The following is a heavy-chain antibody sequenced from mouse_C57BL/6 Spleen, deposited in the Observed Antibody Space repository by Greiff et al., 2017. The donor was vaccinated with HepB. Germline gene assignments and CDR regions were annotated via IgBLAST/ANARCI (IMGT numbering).Heavy chain of an antibody. CDR2: ISDGGSYT. Sequence: EVQRVESGGGLVKPGGSLKLSCAASGFTFSSYAMSWVRQTPEKRLEWVATISDGGSYTYYPDNVKGRFTISRDNAKNNLYLQMSHLKSEDTAMYYCARGRYYYGSSYWYFDVWGTGTTVTVSS. CDR3: ARGRYYYGSSYWYFDV. J-gene: IGHJ1*03. V-gene: IGHV5-4*01. D-gene: IGHD1-1*01. CDR1: GFTFSSYA.